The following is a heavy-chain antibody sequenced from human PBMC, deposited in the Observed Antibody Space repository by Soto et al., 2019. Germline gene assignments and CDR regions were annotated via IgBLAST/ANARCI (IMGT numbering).Heavy chain of an antibody. CDR3: ARAGFGVRGVIIPSYYYGMDV. CDR2: INPNSGGT. CDR1: GYTFTGYY. V-gene: IGHV1-2*04. D-gene: IGHD3-10*01. J-gene: IGHJ6*02. Sequence: ASVKVSCKASGYTFTGYYMHWVRQAPGQGLEWMGWINPNSGGTNYAQKFQGWVTMTRDTSISTAYMELSRLRSDDTAVYYCARAGFGVRGVIIPSYYYGMDVWGQGTTVTV.